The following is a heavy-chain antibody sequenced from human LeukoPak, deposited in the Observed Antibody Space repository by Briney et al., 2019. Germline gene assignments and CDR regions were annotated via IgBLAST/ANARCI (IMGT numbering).Heavy chain of an antibody. CDR1: GYSISSGYY. CDR2: IYHSGST. CDR3: ARHGYYYYYMDV. Sequence: PSETLSLTCAVSGYSISSGYYWGWIRQPPGKGLEWIGSIYHSGSTYYNPSLKSRVTISVDTSKNQFSLELSSVTAADTAVYYCARHGYYYYYMDVWGKGTTVTVSS. J-gene: IGHJ6*03. V-gene: IGHV4-38-2*01.